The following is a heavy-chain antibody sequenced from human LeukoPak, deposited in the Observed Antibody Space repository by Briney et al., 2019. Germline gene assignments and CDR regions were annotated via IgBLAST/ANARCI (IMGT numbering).Heavy chain of an antibody. CDR3: ARVDIVVVPAAEAWYYYYMDV. V-gene: IGHV3-21*01. Sequence: PGGSLRLSCAASGFTFSSYSMNWVRQAPGKGLEWVSSISSSSSYIYYADSVKGRFTISRDNAKNSLYLQMNSLRAEDTAVYYCARVDIVVVPAAEAWYYYYMDVWGKGTTVTVSS. CDR1: GFTFSSYS. J-gene: IGHJ6*03. D-gene: IGHD2-2*03. CDR2: ISSSSSYI.